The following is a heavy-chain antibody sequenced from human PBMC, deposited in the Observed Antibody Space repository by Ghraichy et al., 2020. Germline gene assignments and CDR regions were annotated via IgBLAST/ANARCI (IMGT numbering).Heavy chain of an antibody. J-gene: IGHJ4*02. V-gene: IGHV3-74*01. CDR1: GFTFSSYW. CDR2: INSDGSST. CDR3: ARAVTDSSGWYWKAFDS. Sequence: GGSLRLSCAGSGFTFSSYWMQWVRQAPGKGLVWVSRINSDGSSTSYVDSVKGRFTISRDNAKNTLYLQMHSLRAEDTAVYYCARAVTDSSGWYWKAFDSWGQGTLVTVSS. D-gene: IGHD6-19*01.